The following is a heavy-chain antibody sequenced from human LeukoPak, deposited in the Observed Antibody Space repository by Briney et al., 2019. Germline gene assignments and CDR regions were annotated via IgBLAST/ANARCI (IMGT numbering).Heavy chain of an antibody. V-gene: IGHV3-23*01. J-gene: IGHJ4*02. CDR2: ISGSGGST. CDR3: AKEARSGPGVFDY. CDR1: GFTFSSYP. Sequence: AGGSLSFSCEAPGFTFSSYPMGWVRQAPGKGWKGVSAISGSGGSTYYADSVKGRFTITRDNSKNTLYLQMNSLRAEDTAVYYCAKEARSGPGVFDYWGQGTLVTVSS. D-gene: IGHD3-10*01.